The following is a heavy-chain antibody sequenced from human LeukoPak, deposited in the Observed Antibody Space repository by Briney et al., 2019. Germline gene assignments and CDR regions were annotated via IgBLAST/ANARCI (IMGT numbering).Heavy chain of an antibody. D-gene: IGHD5-18*01. CDR3: ARGAAMATLRYYYYMDV. CDR1: GGSFSGYY. Sequence: PSETLSLTCGVYGGSFSGYYWSWIRQPPGKGLEWIGEINHSGSTNYNPSLKSRVTISVDTSKNQFSLKLSSVTAADTAVYYCARGAAMATLRYYYYMDVWGKGTTVTVSS. CDR2: INHSGST. V-gene: IGHV4-34*01. J-gene: IGHJ6*03.